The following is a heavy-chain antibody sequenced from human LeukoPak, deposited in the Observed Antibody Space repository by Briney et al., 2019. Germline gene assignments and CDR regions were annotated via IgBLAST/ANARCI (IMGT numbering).Heavy chain of an antibody. CDR3: ARGWELQTFDF. CDR2: IYTSGTT. V-gene: IGHV4-61*02. D-gene: IGHD1-26*01. CDR1: GGSISSGSYY. Sequence: SETLSLTCSVSGGSISSGSYYWNWTRQPAGKGLDWIGRIYTSGTTNYNPSLKSRVSISMDTSKNQFSLKLSSVTAADTAVYYCARGWELQTFDFWGQGTLVTVSS. J-gene: IGHJ4*02.